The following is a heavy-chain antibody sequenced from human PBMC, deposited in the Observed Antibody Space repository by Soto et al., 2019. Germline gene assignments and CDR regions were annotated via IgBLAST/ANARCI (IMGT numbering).Heavy chain of an antibody. D-gene: IGHD1-26*01. CDR3: ARDGGRHSGGIDY. Sequence: QVQLVQSGAEVKKPGSSVKVSCKASGGTFSSYSIHWVRQAPGPWLEWMGEIIPIFGTANYAQKFQGRVTITADESTSTAYMELSSLRSEDTAVYYCARDGGRHSGGIDYWGQGTLVNVSS. CDR1: GGTFSSYS. J-gene: IGHJ4*02. V-gene: IGHV1-69*01. CDR2: IIPIFGTA.